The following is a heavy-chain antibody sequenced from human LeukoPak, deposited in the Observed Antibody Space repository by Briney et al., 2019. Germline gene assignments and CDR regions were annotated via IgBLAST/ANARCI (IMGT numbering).Heavy chain of an antibody. V-gene: IGHV4-59*01. CDR2: IYYSGST. Sequence: SETLSLTCTVSGGSISSYYWSWIRQPPGKGLEWIGYIYYSGSTNYNPSLKSRVTISVDTSKNQFSLKLSSVTAADTAVYYCARVRTYDSSGYYLQQLYYFDYWGQGTLVTVSS. CDR1: GGSISSYY. J-gene: IGHJ4*02. D-gene: IGHD3-22*01. CDR3: ARVRTYDSSGYYLQQLYYFDY.